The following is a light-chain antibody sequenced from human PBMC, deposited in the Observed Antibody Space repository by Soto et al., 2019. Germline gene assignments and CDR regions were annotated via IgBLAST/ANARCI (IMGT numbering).Light chain of an antibody. J-gene: IGKJ4*01. CDR3: QQYGSSPLT. V-gene: IGKV3-20*01. CDR2: GAS. CDR1: QSVSSSY. Sequence: EIVLTQSPGTLSLSPGEGATLSCRASQSVSSSYLTWFQQKPGQAPRLLIYGASSRATGIPDRFSGSGSGTDFTLTISRLEPEDFAVYYGQQYGSSPLTFGGGTKVEIK.